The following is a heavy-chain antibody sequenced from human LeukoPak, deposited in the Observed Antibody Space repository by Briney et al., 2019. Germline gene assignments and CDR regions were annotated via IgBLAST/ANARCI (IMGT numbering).Heavy chain of an antibody. CDR1: GGSISSSSYY. V-gene: IGHV4-39*07. CDR3: ARRLRTYDYVWGSYRAPTFDY. Sequence: SETLSLTCTVSGGSISSSSYYWGWIRQPPGKGLEWIGSIYYSGSTYYNPSLKSRVTISVDTSKNQFSLKLSSVTAADTAVYYCARRLRTYDYVWGSYRAPTFDYWGQGTLVTVSS. J-gene: IGHJ4*02. D-gene: IGHD3-16*02. CDR2: IYYSGST.